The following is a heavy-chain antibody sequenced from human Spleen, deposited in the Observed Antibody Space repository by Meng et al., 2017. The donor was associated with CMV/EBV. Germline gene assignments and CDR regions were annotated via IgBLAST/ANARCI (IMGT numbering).Heavy chain of an antibody. D-gene: IGHD3-10*01. CDR3: ARHGSGSFFDY. CDR1: GGSISSYY. J-gene: IGHJ4*02. V-gene: IGHV4-59*01. Sequence: SETLSLTCTVSGGSISSYYWSWIRQPRGKGLEWIGYIYYSGSTNYNPSLKSRVTISVDTSKNQFSLKLSSVTAADTAVYYCARHGSGSFFDYWGQGTLVTVSS. CDR2: IYYSGST.